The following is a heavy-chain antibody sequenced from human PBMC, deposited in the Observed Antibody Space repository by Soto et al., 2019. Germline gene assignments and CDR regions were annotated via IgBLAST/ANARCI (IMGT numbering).Heavy chain of an antibody. CDR3: VSFWGSRGSSGNYYYYMDV. J-gene: IGHJ6*03. CDR2: TRNRHNSYIT. CDR1: GFTFTDHY. D-gene: IGHD3-16*01. V-gene: IGHV3-72*01. Sequence: GGSLRLSCAASGFTFTDHYMDWLRQAPGKGLEWVGRTRNRHNSYITEYAPSVTGRFTISRDDSKSTLYLQMNSLKIEDLAVYFCVSFWGSRGSSGNYYYYMDVWGKGTAVTVSS.